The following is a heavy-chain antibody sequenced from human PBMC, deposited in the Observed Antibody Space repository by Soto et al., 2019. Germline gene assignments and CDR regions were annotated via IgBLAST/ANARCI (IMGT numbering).Heavy chain of an antibody. J-gene: IGHJ4*02. CDR1: GSSINSSGYY. CDR2: MFYGVST. CDR3: ARLPSRHLVDY. Sequence: SETLSLTCTVSGSSINSSGYYWGWIRQPPGKGLEWIGSMFYGVSTYYNPSLKSRVTVSVGTSKNQFSLNLRSVTPADTAVYYCARLPSRHLVDYWGQGTLVTVSS. V-gene: IGHV4-39*01. D-gene: IGHD3-3*02.